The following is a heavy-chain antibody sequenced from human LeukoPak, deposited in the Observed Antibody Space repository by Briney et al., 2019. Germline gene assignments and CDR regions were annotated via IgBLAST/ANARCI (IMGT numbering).Heavy chain of an antibody. CDR1: GFTFSSYW. J-gene: IGHJ4*02. Sequence: GGSLRLSCAASGFTFSSYWMSWVRQAPGKGLEWVANIKQDGSEKYYVDSVKGRFTISRDNAKNSLYLQMNSLKTEDTAVYYCAREGDSSGPGFEYWGQGALVTVSS. D-gene: IGHD3-22*01. CDR2: IKQDGSEK. V-gene: IGHV3-7*03. CDR3: AREGDSSGPGFEY.